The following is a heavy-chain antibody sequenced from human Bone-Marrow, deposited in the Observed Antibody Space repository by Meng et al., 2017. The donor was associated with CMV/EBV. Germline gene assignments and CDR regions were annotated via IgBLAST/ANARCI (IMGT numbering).Heavy chain of an antibody. D-gene: IGHD3-10*01. V-gene: IGHV4-34*01. CDR3: ARLSGGSGSGDYYYYYGMDV. CDR2: INHSGST. CDR1: GFTFSSYW. Sequence: GSLRLSCAASGFTFSSYWMSWVRRVPGKGLEWIGEINHSGSTNYNPSLKSRVTISVDTSKNQFSLKLSSVTAADTAVYYCARLSGGSGSGDYYYYYGMDVWGQGTTVTVSS. J-gene: IGHJ6*02.